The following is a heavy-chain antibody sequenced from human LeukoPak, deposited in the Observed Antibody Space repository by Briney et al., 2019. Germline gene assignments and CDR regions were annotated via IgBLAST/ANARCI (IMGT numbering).Heavy chain of an antibody. D-gene: IGHD6-13*01. CDR3: ARDVPLGGSSSWDFDY. CDR2: ISSSSSYI. V-gene: IGHV3-21*01. Sequence: GGSLRLSCAASGFTFSSYSMNWVRQAPGKGLEWVSSISSSSSYIYYADSVKGRFTISRDNAKNSLYLQMSSLRAEDTAVYYCARDVPLGGSSSWDFDYWGQGTLVTVPS. CDR1: GFTFSSYS. J-gene: IGHJ4*02.